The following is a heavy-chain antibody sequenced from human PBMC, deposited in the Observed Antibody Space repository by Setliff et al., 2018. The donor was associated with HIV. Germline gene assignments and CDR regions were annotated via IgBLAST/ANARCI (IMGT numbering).Heavy chain of an antibody. V-gene: IGHV4-61*02. Sequence: SETLSLTCTVSGDSISSGSYYWSWIRQPAGKGLHWIGRIYTSGSTNYNPSLKSRVTISLDTSKNQFSLKLSSVTAADTAVYYCARRGAYGYDYFDYWGPGILVTVSS. CDR1: GDSISSGSYY. CDR2: IYTSGST. CDR3: ARRGAYGYDYFDY. J-gene: IGHJ4*02. D-gene: IGHD5-12*01.